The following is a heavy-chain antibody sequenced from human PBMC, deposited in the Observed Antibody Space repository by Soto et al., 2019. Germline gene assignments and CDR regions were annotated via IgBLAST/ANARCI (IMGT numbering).Heavy chain of an antibody. Sequence: SETLSLTCTVSGGSISSYYWSWIRQPPGKGLEWIGYIYYSGSTNYNPSLKSRVTISVDTSKNQFSLKLSSVTAADTAVYYCARAFPYSAAVDYWGQGTLVTVSS. D-gene: IGHD6-13*01. CDR2: IYYSGST. J-gene: IGHJ4*02. CDR1: GGSISSYY. V-gene: IGHV4-59*01. CDR3: ARAFPYSAAVDY.